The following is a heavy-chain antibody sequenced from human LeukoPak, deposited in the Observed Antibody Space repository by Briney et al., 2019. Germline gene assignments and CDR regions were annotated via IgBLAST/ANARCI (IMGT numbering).Heavy chain of an antibody. J-gene: IGHJ4*02. D-gene: IGHD1-1*01. V-gene: IGHV3-30*02. CDR3: ATLSVQFFDY. Sequence: GGSLRLSCAASGFTFSSYGMHWVRQAPGKGREWVAFIRYDGSNKYYADSVKGRFTISRDNSKNTLYLQMNSLRAEDTAVYYCATLSVQFFDYWGQGTLVTVSS. CDR1: GFTFSSYG. CDR2: IRYDGSNK.